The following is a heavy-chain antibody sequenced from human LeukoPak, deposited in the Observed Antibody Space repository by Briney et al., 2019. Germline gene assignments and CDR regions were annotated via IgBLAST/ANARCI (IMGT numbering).Heavy chain of an antibody. Sequence: GGSLRLSCAASGFTFSTYVMSWVRQAPGKGLEWVSTISANGGSIYYTDSVKGRFTISRDNSKNTLYLQMNSLRAEDTAVYYCAIPPPDSSSWLFDYWGQGTLVTVSS. D-gene: IGHD6-13*01. J-gene: IGHJ4*02. CDR1: GFTFSTYV. V-gene: IGHV3-23*01. CDR2: ISANGGSI. CDR3: AIPPPDSSSWLFDY.